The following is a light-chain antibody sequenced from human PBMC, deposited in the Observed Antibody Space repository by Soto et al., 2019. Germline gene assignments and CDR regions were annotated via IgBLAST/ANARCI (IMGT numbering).Light chain of an antibody. J-gene: IGLJ2*01. CDR2: LNSDGSH. CDR1: SGHSSYA. CDR3: QTWDTGIL. Sequence: QSVLTQSPSASASLGASVKLTCTLSSGHSSYAIAWHQQQPGTGPRYLMRLNSDGSHTKGDGIPDRFSGSSSGAERYLTISSLQSEDEADYYCQTWDTGILFGGGTKLTVL. V-gene: IGLV4-69*01.